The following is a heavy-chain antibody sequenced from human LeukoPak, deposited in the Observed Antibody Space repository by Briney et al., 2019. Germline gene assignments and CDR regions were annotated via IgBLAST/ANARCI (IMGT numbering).Heavy chain of an antibody. Sequence: SETLSLTCTVSGGSISSINHYWGWIRQPPGKGLEWIGTIYYSGSTYYNPSLKSRVTISVDTSKNQFSLKLSSVTAADTAVYYCARTFERSEREVAGGIDYWGQGTLVTVSS. CDR1: GGSISSINHY. CDR2: IYYSGST. CDR3: ARTFERSEREVAGGIDY. J-gene: IGHJ4*02. D-gene: IGHD5-12*01. V-gene: IGHV4-39*07.